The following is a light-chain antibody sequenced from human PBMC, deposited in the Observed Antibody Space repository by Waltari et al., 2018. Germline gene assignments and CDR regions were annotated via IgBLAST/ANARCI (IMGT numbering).Light chain of an antibody. CDR2: KSS. Sequence: DIQMTQYTSTLTATVRDRVPITCRSSQRVSKWLAWYQQKPGEAPKLLIYKSSLLQSGVPSRFSGSGTGTEFTLTISSLQADDFATYYCQQYNGFNTFGQGTKLE. J-gene: IGKJ2*01. CDR1: QRVSKW. CDR3: QQYNGFNT. V-gene: IGKV1-5*03.